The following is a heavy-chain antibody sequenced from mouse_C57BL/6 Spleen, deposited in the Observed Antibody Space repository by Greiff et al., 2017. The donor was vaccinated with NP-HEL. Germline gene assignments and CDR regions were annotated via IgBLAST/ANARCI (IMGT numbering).Heavy chain of an antibody. CDR3: ARDGYYCSSWGYAMDY. CDR1: GYTFTSYW. CDR2: IDPSDSET. Sequence: QVQLQQPGAELVRPGSSVKLSCKASGYTFTSYWMHWVKQRPIQGLEWIGNIDPSDSETHYNQKFKDKATLTVDKSSSTAYMQLSSLTSEDSAVYYCARDGYYCSSWGYAMDYWGQGTSVTVSS. D-gene: IGHD1-1*01. J-gene: IGHJ4*01. V-gene: IGHV1-52*01.